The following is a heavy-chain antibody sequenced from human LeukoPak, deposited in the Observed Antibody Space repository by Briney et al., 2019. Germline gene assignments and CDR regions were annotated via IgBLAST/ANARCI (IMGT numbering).Heavy chain of an antibody. D-gene: IGHD6-13*01. CDR1: GGTFSSYA. CDR2: IIPILGIA. CDR3: ARAGYGSSWVPPRY. J-gene: IGHJ4*02. V-gene: IGHV1-69*04. Sequence: ASVKVSCKASGGTFSSYAISWVRQAPGQGLEWMGRIIPILGIANYAQKFQGRVTITADKSTSTAYMELSSLRSEDTAVYYCARAGYGSSWVPPRYWGQGTLVTVSS.